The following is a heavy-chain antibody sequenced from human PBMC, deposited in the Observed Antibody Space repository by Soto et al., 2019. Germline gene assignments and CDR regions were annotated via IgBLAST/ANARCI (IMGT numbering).Heavy chain of an antibody. V-gene: IGHV3-30*18. Sequence: GGALRLSCTASVFSLISPDLHCVLKSPGKGHECLAVSSFDVTQQFYGDPVKCRFTVSRDNSNNTLYLEMNSLRTEDTAVYYWAKQLRGSGWYPLDSWGQGTPVTVSS. D-gene: IGHD6-19*01. CDR3: AKQLRGSGWYPLDS. CDR1: VFSLISPD. CDR2: SSFDVTQQ. J-gene: IGHJ4*02.